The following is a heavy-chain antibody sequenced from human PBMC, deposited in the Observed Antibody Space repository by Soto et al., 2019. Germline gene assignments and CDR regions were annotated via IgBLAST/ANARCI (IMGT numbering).Heavy chain of an antibody. V-gene: IGHV3-23*01. Sequence: GGSLRLSCAASGFTFSSYTMSWVLQAPGGGPEWVSAIDGGGYYTNYADSVKGRFTISRDNSKNTLFLQMNTLRAEDTAVYYCAKSIQYSGYYNNLDTWGQVTMVTVSS. CDR1: GFTFSSYT. D-gene: IGHD1-26*01. CDR2: IDGGGYYT. J-gene: IGHJ3*02. CDR3: AKSIQYSGYYNNLDT.